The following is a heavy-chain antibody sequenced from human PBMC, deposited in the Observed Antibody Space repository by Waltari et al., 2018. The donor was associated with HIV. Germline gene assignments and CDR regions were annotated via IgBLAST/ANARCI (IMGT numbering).Heavy chain of an antibody. CDR2: IYYSGST. V-gene: IGHV4-31*03. CDR3: ARDYRSPSGSYYYYGMDV. D-gene: IGHD3-10*01. Sequence: QVQLQESGPGLLKPSQTLSLTCSVSGFSISGSPYYWTWIRQFPGKGLEWIGYIYYSGSTSYNPSLESRVTISIDTSKNQLSLMLSAVTAADTAVYYCARDYRSPSGSYYYYGMDVWGQGTRVTVSS. J-gene: IGHJ6*02. CDR1: GFSISGSPYY.